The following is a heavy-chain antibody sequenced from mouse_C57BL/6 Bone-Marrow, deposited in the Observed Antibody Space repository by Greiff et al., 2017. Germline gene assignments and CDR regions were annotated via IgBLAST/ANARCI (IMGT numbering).Heavy chain of an antibody. CDR2: INPYNGGT. J-gene: IGHJ3*01. Sequence: EVQRVESGPVLVKPGASVKMSCKASGYTFTDYYMNWVKQSHGKSLEWIGVINPYNGGTSYNQKFKGKATLTVDKSSSTAYMELNSLTSEDSAVYYCARKRPFAYWGQGTLVTVSA. CDR3: ARKRPFAY. CDR1: GYTFTDYY. V-gene: IGHV1-19*01.